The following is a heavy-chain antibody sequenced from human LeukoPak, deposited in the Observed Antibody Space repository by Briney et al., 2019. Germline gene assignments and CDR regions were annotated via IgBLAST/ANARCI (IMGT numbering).Heavy chain of an antibody. J-gene: IGHJ6*03. CDR2: INHSGST. CDR1: GGSFSGYY. CDR3: ARGISNWNYALRPYYYYMDV. V-gene: IGHV4-34*01. Sequence: KPSETLSLTCAVYGGSFSGYYWSWIRQPPGKGLEWIGGINHSGSTNYNPSLKSRVTISVDTSKNQFSLKLSSVTAADTAVYYCARGISNWNYALRPYYYYMDVWGKGTTVTVSS. D-gene: IGHD1-7*01.